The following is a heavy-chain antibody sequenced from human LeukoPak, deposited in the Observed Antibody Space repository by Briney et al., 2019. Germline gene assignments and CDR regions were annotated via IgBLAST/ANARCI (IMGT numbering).Heavy chain of an antibody. Sequence: GGSLRLSCAASGFTFSSYPIHWVRQAPGKGLDWVAVISDDGNNPYYSDSVKGRFTISRDNSKNTVYLQMNSLRAEDTAVYYCASIFSSGYSYFDYWGQGTLVTVSP. D-gene: IGHD5-18*01. CDR1: GFTFSSYP. J-gene: IGHJ4*02. CDR3: ASIFSSGYSYFDY. CDR2: ISDDGNNP. V-gene: IGHV3-30-3*01.